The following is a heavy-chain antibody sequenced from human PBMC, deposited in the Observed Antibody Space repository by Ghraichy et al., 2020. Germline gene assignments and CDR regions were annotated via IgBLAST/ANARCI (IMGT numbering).Heavy chain of an antibody. V-gene: IGHV3-23*01. Sequence: GESLNISCAASGFIFSDYAINWVRQAPGKEPEWVSLISDSGASTYYADSVKGRFSISRDNSKNIVYLQMNSLRAEDTAIYYCAKALQPWLHSYYFDYWGQGILVTVSS. CDR3: AKALQPWLHSYYFDY. CDR2: ISDSGAST. D-gene: IGHD6-19*01. CDR1: GFIFSDYA. J-gene: IGHJ4*02.